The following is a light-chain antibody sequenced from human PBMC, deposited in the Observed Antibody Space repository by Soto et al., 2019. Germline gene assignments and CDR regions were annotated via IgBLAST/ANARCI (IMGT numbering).Light chain of an antibody. J-gene: IGLJ3*02. CDR2: DTS. CDR3: LLSYGGVGV. V-gene: IGLV7-46*01. CDR1: TGTVTSGHY. Sequence: QAVVTQEPSLTVSPGGTVTRTCGSSTGTVTSGHYPYWFQQKPGQAPRTLIYDTSNRHSWAPARFSGSLLGGKAALTLSGALPEDESDDYCLLSYGGVGVFGGGTKVTVL.